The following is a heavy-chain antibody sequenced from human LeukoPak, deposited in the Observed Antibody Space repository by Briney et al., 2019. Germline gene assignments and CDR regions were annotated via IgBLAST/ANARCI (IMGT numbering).Heavy chain of an antibody. Sequence: PGGSLRLSCAASGFTFSSYAMHWVRQAPGKGLEWVAVIPYDGSNKYYADSVKGRFTISRDNSKNTLYLQMNGLRAEDTAVYYRARDHYDILTGYYDYWGQGTLVTVSS. CDR1: GFTFSSYA. CDR2: IPYDGSNK. J-gene: IGHJ4*02. CDR3: ARDHYDILTGYYDY. V-gene: IGHV3-30*04. D-gene: IGHD3-9*01.